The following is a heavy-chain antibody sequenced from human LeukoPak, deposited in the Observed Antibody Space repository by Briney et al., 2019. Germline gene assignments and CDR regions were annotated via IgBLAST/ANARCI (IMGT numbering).Heavy chain of an antibody. J-gene: IGHJ4*02. D-gene: IGHD1-14*01. CDR1: GLTLSSYW. CDR3: VRDSNLSFDY. CDR2: INTDGTAT. V-gene: IGHV3-74*01. Sequence: GSLRLSCAASGLTLSSYWMHWVRQAPGKGLVWVSNINTDGTATTYADSVKGRFTISRDNAKNTLYLQMNSLRAEDTAVYYCVRDSNLSFDYWGQGALVTVSS.